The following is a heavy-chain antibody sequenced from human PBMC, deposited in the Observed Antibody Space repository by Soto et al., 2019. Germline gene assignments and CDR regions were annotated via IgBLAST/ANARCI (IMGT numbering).Heavy chain of an antibody. Sequence: ASVKVSCKASGGAFSSYAISWVRQAPGQGLEWMGGIIPIFGTANYAQKFQGRVTITADESTSTAYMELSSLRSEDTAVYYCARVPRSGYYYGYFDYWGQGTLVTVSS. CDR1: GGAFSSYA. CDR2: IIPIFGTA. D-gene: IGHD3-22*01. J-gene: IGHJ4*02. CDR3: ARVPRSGYYYGYFDY. V-gene: IGHV1-69*13.